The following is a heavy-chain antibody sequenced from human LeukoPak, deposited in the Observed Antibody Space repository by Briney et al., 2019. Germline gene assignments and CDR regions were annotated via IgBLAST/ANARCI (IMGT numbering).Heavy chain of an antibody. D-gene: IGHD5-18*01. CDR1: GFTVSSNY. CDR3: AAVPRWIQLWSQFDY. J-gene: IGHJ4*02. V-gene: IGHV3-53*01. Sequence: GGSLRLSCAASGFTVSSNYMSWVRQAPGKGLEWVSVIYSGGSTYYADSVKGRFTISRDNSKNTLYLQMNSLRAEDTAVYYCAAVPRWIQLWSQFDYWGQGTLVTVSS. CDR2: IYSGGST.